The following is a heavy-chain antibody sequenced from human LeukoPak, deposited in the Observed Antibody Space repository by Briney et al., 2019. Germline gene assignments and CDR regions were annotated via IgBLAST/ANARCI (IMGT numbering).Heavy chain of an antibody. CDR1: GGSISSSSYY. CDR3: ARVRSSGWPRLDY. D-gene: IGHD6-19*01. V-gene: IGHV4-39*07. J-gene: IGHJ4*02. CDR2: IYYSGST. Sequence: TSETLSLTCTVSGGSISSSSYYWGWIRQPPGKGLEWIGSIYYSGSTYYNPSLKSRVTISVDTSKNQFSLKLSSVTAADTAVYYCARVRSSGWPRLDYWGQGTLVTVSS.